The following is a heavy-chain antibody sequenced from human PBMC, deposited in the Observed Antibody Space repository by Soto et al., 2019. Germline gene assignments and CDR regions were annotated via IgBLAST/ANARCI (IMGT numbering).Heavy chain of an antibody. J-gene: IGHJ3*02. CDR2: IWYDGSNK. D-gene: IGHD6-19*01. V-gene: IGHV3-33*06. Sequence: GGSLRLSCAASVFTFSSYGMHWVRQAPGKGLEWVAVIWYDGSNKYYADSVKGRFTISRDNSKNTLYLQMNSLRAEDTAVYYCAKSGGSGWFADAFDIWGQGTMVTVSS. CDR3: AKSGGSGWFADAFDI. CDR1: VFTFSSYG.